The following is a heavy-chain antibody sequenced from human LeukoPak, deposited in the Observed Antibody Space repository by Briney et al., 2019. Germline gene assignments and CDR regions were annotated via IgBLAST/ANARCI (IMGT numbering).Heavy chain of an antibody. CDR2: INWNGGST. Sequence: GGSLTLSCAASGFTFDDYGMSWVRQAPGKGLEWVSGINWNGGSTGYADSVKGRFTISRDNAKNSLYLQMNSLRAEDTALYYCARASHYYDSSGLIQYWGQGTLVTVSS. V-gene: IGHV3-20*04. CDR3: ARASHYYDSSGLIQY. J-gene: IGHJ4*02. D-gene: IGHD3-22*01. CDR1: GFTFDDYG.